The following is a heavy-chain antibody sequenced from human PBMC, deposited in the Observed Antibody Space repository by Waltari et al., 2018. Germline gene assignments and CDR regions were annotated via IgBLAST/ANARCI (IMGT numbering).Heavy chain of an antibody. CDR2: IKHGGIT. CDR3: ASYSSGWYDYYYGRDV. J-gene: IGHJ6*02. Sequence: QVQLQQWGAGLLKHSETLSLTCAVYGGSFSGYYWSWIRQPQGTGLEWIGEIKHGGITNYTPSLKCRVTISVDTAKNQFSLKLSSVTAADTAVYYCASYSSGWYDYYYGRDVWGQGTTVTVSS. D-gene: IGHD6-19*01. CDR1: GGSFSGYY. V-gene: IGHV4-34*01.